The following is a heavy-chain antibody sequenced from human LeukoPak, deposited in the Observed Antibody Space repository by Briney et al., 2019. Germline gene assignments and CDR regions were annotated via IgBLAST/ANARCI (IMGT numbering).Heavy chain of an antibody. V-gene: IGHV3-30*18. CDR1: GFTLSSYG. Sequence: PGGSLRLSCAASGFTLSSYGMHWVRQAPGKGLEWVAVISYDGSNKYYADSVKGRFTISRDNSKNTLYLQMNSLRAEDTAVYYCAKVLRGATLFDYWGQGTLVTVSS. CDR3: AKVLRGATLFDY. J-gene: IGHJ4*02. CDR2: ISYDGSNK. D-gene: IGHD1-26*01.